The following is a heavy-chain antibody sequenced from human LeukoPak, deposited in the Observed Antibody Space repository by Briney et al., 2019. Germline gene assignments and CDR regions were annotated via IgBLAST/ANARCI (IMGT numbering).Heavy chain of an antibody. Sequence: NPSETLSLTCTVSGGSIRSYYWSWIRQPPGKGLEWIGYIYYSGSTNYNPSLKSRVTISVDTSKNQFSLKLSSVTAADTAVYYCARDYYGSGSFDYWGQGTLVTVSS. CDR2: IYYSGST. CDR3: ARDYYGSGSFDY. D-gene: IGHD3-10*01. V-gene: IGHV4-59*01. CDR1: GGSIRSYY. J-gene: IGHJ4*02.